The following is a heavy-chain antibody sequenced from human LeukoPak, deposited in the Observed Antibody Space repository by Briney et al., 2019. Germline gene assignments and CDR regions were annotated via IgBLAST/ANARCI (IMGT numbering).Heavy chain of an antibody. CDR1: GFTFSSYW. Sequence: GGSLRLSCAASGFTFSSYWMHWVRQAPGKGLVWVSRVDTDGSGTTYADSVKGRFTISRDNAKNTLYLQMNSLRAEDTAVYYCARVGYCSGGSCYSPNHYYGMDVWGQGTTVTVSS. V-gene: IGHV3-74*03. J-gene: IGHJ6*02. CDR3: ARVGYCSGGSCYSPNHYYGMDV. D-gene: IGHD2-15*01. CDR2: VDTDGSGT.